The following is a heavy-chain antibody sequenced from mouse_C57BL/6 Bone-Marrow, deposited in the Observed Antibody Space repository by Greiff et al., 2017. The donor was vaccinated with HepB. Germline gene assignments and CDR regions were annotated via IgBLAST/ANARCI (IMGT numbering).Heavy chain of an antibody. J-gene: IGHJ3*01. Sequence: EVKVVESGEGLVKPGGSLKLSCAASGFTFSSYAMSWVRQTPEKRLEWVAYISSGGDYIYYADTVKGRFTISRDNARNTLYLQMSSLKSEDTAMYYCTRGRSNLPWFAYWGQGTLVTVSA. CDR3: TRGRSNLPWFAY. CDR1: GFTFSSYA. V-gene: IGHV5-9-1*02. D-gene: IGHD2-5*01. CDR2: ISSGGDYI.